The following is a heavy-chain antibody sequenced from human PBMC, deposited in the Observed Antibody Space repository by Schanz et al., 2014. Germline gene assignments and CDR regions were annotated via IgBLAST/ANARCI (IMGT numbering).Heavy chain of an antibody. J-gene: IGHJ4*02. CDR2: INPNSGVT. CDR3: ARGLVRHLDY. D-gene: IGHD3-9*01. Sequence: QVPLVQSGAEVKKPGTSVKVSCKASGYTFTGYYMHWVRQAPGQGLEWMGRINPNSGVTMFAQKFQGSVTLTRDTSISTAYMEVTSLRSDDTAVYYCARGLVRHLDYWGPGTLVTVSS. V-gene: IGHV1-2*06. CDR1: GYTFTGYY.